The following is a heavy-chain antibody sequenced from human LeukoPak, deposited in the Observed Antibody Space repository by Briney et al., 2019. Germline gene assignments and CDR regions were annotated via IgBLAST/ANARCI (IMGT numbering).Heavy chain of an antibody. J-gene: IGHJ4*02. CDR3: ARATSGSFDY. CDR2: TYYRSKWYT. V-gene: IGHV6-1*01. Sequence: SQTLSLTCALSGDSVSSNSATWNWIRQSPSRGLEWLGRTYYRSKWYTDYAVFVKSLITINPDTSKNQFSLQLNSVTPEDTAVYYCARATSGSFDYWGQGTLVTVSS. CDR1: GDSVSSNSAT. D-gene: IGHD1-26*01.